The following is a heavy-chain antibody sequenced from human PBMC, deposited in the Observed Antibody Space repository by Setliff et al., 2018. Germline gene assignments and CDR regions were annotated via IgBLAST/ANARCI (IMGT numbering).Heavy chain of an antibody. Sequence: SETLSLTCTVSGGSISSGGYYWSWIRQHPGKGLEWIGYISYSGNTYYNPSLESRVTISEDTSKKRFSLKLSSVTAADTAVYYCARDLYDDVWGTYRYHDAFGIWGQGTMVTVSS. CDR2: ISYSGNT. CDR3: ARDLYDDVWGTYRYHDAFGI. CDR1: GGSISSGGYY. D-gene: IGHD3-16*02. J-gene: IGHJ3*02. V-gene: IGHV4-31*03.